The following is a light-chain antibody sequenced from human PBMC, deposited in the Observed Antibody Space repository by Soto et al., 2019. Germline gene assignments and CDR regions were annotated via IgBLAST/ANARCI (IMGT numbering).Light chain of an antibody. J-gene: IGLJ3*02. CDR3: CSYAGSSFWV. CDR1: SSDVGSYNL. V-gene: IGLV2-23*01. Sequence: QPVLTQPASVSGSPGQSITISCTGTSSDVGSYNLVSWYQQHPGKAPKLMIYEGSKRPSGVSNRFSGSKSGNTASLTISGLQAEDEADYYCCSYAGSSFWVFGGGTQLTVL. CDR2: EGS.